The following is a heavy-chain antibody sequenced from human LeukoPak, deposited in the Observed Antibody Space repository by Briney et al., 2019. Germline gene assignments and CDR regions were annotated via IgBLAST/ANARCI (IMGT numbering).Heavy chain of an antibody. D-gene: IGHD6-19*01. CDR2: ISSSGSTI. CDR1: GFTFSSYG. V-gene: IGHV3-48*03. CDR3: ARVKGSGWYAVDY. Sequence: GGSLRLSCAASGFTFSSYGMNWVRQAPGKGLEWVSYISSSGSTIYYPDSVKGRFTISRDNAKNSLYLQMNSLRAEDTAVYYCARVKGSGWYAVDYWGQGTLVTVSS. J-gene: IGHJ4*02.